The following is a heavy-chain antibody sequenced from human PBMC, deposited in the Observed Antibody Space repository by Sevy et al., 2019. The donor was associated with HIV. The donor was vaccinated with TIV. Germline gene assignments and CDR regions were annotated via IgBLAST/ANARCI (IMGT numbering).Heavy chain of an antibody. V-gene: IGHV4-59*08. Sequence: GSLRLSCTVSGGSISTFYWSWIRQPPGKGLELIGYIYYSGSTHYNPSLKSRVTISVDTSKNQFSLKLSSVTAADTAVYYCARHWGESSGHPRPPDYWGQGTLVTVSS. D-gene: IGHD6-19*01. CDR1: GGSISTFY. CDR2: IYYSGST. J-gene: IGHJ4*02. CDR3: ARHWGESSGHPRPPDY.